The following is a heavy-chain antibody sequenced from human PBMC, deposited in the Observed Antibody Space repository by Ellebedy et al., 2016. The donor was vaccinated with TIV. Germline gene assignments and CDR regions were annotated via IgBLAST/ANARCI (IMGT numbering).Heavy chain of an antibody. V-gene: IGHV5-51*01. CDR2: INPGDSDT. J-gene: IGHJ6*02. CDR3: ARHRAAGGNYFYSMDV. Sequence: GESLKISCKHSGYSFTTFWIAWVRQMPGDSLEWMGIINPGDSDTRYSPYFKGHVTISADKSISTAYLQWRSHQASDTAMYYCARHRAAGGNYFYSMDVWGQGTTLTVSS. D-gene: IGHD6-13*01. CDR1: GYSFTTFW.